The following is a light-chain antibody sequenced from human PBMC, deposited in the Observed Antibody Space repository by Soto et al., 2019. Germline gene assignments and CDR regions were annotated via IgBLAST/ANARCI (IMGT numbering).Light chain of an antibody. CDR2: AAS. Sequence: DIQMTQSPSSLSATVGDRVTITCRASQDISNYLAWHQQKPGKVPKLLIYAASTLQPGVPSRFSGSGSGTEFNLNISSLPPEDVATYYCQKYNGAPPETFGPGTKVAIK. J-gene: IGKJ3*01. CDR1: QDISNY. CDR3: QKYNGAPPET. V-gene: IGKV1-27*01.